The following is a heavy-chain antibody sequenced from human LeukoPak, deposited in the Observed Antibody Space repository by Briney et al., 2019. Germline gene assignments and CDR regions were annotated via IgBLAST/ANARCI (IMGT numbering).Heavy chain of an antibody. CDR3: ARTGVWGIDY. Sequence: ASVKVSCKASGYTFTSYGFSWVRQAPRQGLEWMGWISGSNTNYAQKLQGRVTVTTDTSTSTAYMELRSLRSDDTAVYYCARTGVWGIDYWGQGTLVTVSS. D-gene: IGHD3-16*01. J-gene: IGHJ4*02. V-gene: IGHV1-18*01. CDR1: GYTFTSYG. CDR2: ISGSNT.